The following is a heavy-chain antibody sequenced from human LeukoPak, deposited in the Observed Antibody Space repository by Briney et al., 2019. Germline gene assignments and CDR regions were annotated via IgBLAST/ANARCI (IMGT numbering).Heavy chain of an antibody. CDR3: ARDKAVTTEVTQHFQH. V-gene: IGHV1-18*01. Sequence: ASVKVSCKASGYTFTSYGISWVRQAPGQRLEWMGWISAYNGNTNYAQKLQGRVTMTTDTSTSTAYMELSRLRSDDTAVYYCARDKAVTTEVTQHFQHWGQGTLVTVSS. D-gene: IGHD4-23*01. CDR2: ISAYNGNT. J-gene: IGHJ1*01. CDR1: GYTFTSYG.